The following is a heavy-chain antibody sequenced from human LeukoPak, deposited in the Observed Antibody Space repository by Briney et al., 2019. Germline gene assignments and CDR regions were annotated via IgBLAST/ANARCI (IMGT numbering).Heavy chain of an antibody. Sequence: ASVTVSCKASGYTFTGYYMHWVRQAPGQGLEWMGWINPNSGGTNYAQKFQGRVTMTRDTSISTAYMELSRLRSDGTAVYYCARGGLLSRAPYRADYWGQGTLVTVSS. CDR2: INPNSGGT. D-gene: IGHD1-26*01. V-gene: IGHV1-2*02. CDR1: GYTFTGYY. J-gene: IGHJ4*02. CDR3: ARGGLLSRAPYRADY.